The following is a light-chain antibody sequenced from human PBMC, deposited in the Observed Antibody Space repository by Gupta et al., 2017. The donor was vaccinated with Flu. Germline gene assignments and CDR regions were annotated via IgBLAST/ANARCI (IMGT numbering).Light chain of an antibody. CDR3: SSCTSSTTLV. J-gene: IGLJ2*01. Sequence: QSALTQPASVSGSPGQSITIPCTGTSSAIDSYKYVSWYQQHPGKAPQLLIYDVTNRPSGVSTRFSGSKSGETASLTISGRQAEDEADYYCSSCTSSTTLVFGGGTRLTVL. CDR1: SSAIDSYKY. V-gene: IGLV2-14*01. CDR2: DVT.